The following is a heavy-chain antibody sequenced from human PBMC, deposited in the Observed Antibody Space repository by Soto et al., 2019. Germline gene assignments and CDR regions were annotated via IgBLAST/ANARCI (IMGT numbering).Heavy chain of an antibody. CDR2: ISGSDDST. V-gene: IGHV3-23*01. CDR1: GFTFSSYA. J-gene: IGHJ4*02. D-gene: IGHD6-6*01. CDR3: ARRSSSSIFDY. Sequence: EVQLLESGGGLVQPGESLRLSCAASGFTFSSYAMSWVRQAPGKGLEWVSVISGSDDSTYYADSVKGWFTISRDNSKNPRYLQMNSLRAAATAVYYCARRSSSSIFDYWGQGTLVTVSS.